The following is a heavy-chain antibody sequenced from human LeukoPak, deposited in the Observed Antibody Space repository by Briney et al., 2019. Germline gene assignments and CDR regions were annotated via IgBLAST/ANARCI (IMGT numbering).Heavy chain of an antibody. CDR1: GLTFRSYE. V-gene: IGHV3-48*03. Sequence: GGSLRLSCVASGLTFRSYEMNWVRQAPGKGLEWVSYISSSGSTIYYADSVKGRFTISRDNAKNSLYLQMNSLRAEDTAVYYCKGYYDSSGYKAYWGQGTLVTVSS. J-gene: IGHJ4*02. D-gene: IGHD3-22*01. CDR2: ISSSGSTI. CDR3: KGYYDSSGYKAY.